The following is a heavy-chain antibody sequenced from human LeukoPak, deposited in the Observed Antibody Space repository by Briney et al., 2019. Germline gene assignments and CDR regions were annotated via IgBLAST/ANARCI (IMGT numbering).Heavy chain of an antibody. CDR2: MNPNSANT. V-gene: IGHV1-8*01. J-gene: IGHJ3*02. D-gene: IGHD6-13*01. CDR3: ARTPGYSSNLRNAFDI. CDR1: GYTFTSYD. Sequence: ASVKVSCKASGYTFTSYDINWVRQATGQGLEWMGWMNPNSANTGYAQKFQGRVTMTRNTSISTAYMELSSLRSEDTAVYYCARTPGYSSNLRNAFDIWGQGTMVTVPS.